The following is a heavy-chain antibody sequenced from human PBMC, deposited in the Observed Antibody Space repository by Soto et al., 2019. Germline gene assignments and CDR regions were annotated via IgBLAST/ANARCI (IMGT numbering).Heavy chain of an antibody. CDR2: INHSGST. CDR3: FSSRRRHTSYRSGLGIPAEPPSDL. J-gene: IGHJ2*01. Sequence: KGLEWIGEINHSGSTNYNPSLKSRVTISVDTSKNQFSLKLSSVTAADTAVYFFFSSRRRHTSYRSGLGIPAEPPSDL. D-gene: IGHD3-16*02. V-gene: IGHV4-34*01.